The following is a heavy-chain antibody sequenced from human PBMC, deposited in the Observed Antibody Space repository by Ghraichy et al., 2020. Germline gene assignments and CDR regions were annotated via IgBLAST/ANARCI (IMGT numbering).Heavy chain of an antibody. J-gene: IGHJ6*02. CDR1: GFTFSNAW. V-gene: IGHV3-15*01. D-gene: IGHD2-2*01. Sequence: SCAASGFTFSNAWMSWVRQAPGKGLEWVGRIKSKTDGGTTDYAAPVKGRFTISRDDSKNTLYLQMNSLKTEDTAVYYCTTRRDCSSTSFYVYYYYGMDVWGQGTTVTVSS. CDR2: IKSKTDGGTT. CDR3: TTRRDCSSTSFYVYYYYGMDV.